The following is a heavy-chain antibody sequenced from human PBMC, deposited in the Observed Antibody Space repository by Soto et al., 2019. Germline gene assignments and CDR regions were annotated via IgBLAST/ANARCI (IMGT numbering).Heavy chain of an antibody. CDR2: IYSGGST. J-gene: IGHJ6*02. CDR3: ARDREVDGMDV. Sequence: PGGSLRLSCAASGFTVSSNYMNWVRQAPGKGLEWVSIIYSGGSTYYADSVKGRFTISRDNSKNTLYLQMNSLRAEDTAVYYCARDREVDGMDVWGQGTPVTVSS. V-gene: IGHV3-53*01. CDR1: GFTVSSNY.